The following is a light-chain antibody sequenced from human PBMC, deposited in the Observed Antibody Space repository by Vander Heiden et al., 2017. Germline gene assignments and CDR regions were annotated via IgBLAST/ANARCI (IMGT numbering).Light chain of an antibody. CDR1: NIGNKS. CDR3: PVWDIISGLV. CDR2: DDS. J-gene: IGLJ3*02. Sequence: SYVLTQPPSVSVAPGKTARITCEGNNIGNKSVHWYHQKPGQAPVLVVYDDSDRPSGIPDRFSGSNSGNTATLTISRVEAGDEADYYCPVWDIISGLVFGGGTKLTVL. V-gene: IGLV3-21*03.